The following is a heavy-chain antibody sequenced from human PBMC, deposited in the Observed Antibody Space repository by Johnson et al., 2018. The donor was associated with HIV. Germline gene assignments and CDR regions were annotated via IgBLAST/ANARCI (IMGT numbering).Heavy chain of an antibody. CDR2: ISYDGSNK. V-gene: IGHV3-30*14. CDR1: GFTFSSYA. Sequence: QVQLVESGGGLVQPGRSLRLSCAASGFTFSSYAMHWVRQAPGKGLEWVAVISYDGSNKYYADSVKGRFTISRDNSKNTLFLQINSLRAEDTAVYYCARDGHSSTPRCAFDIWGQGTMVTVSS. CDR3: ARDGHSSTPRCAFDI. J-gene: IGHJ3*02. D-gene: IGHD6-13*01.